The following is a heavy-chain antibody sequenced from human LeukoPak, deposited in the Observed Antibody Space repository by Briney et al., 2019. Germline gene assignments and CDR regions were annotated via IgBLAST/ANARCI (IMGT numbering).Heavy chain of an antibody. V-gene: IGHV3-23*01. D-gene: IGHD3-22*01. CDR3: AKDALGEYYDSSGYPRGDYYFDY. CDR2: ISGSGGST. J-gene: IGHJ4*02. CDR1: GFTFGRYA. Sequence: GGSLRLSCAASGFTFGRYAMSWVRQAPGKGLEWVSAISGSGGSTYYADSVKGRFTISRDNSKNTLYLQMNSLRAEDTAVYYCAKDALGEYYDSSGYPRGDYYFDYWGQGTLVTVSS.